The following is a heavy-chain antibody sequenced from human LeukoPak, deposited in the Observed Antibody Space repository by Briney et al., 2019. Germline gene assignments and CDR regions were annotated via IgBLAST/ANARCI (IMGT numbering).Heavy chain of an antibody. CDR1: GGSISNYF. CDR3: ARAGGYSGYGSFDY. CDR2: FFQSGSA. Sequence: SETLSLNCTVSGGSISNYFWNWIRQRPGKGLEWIGYFFQSGSAKYNPSLKSRVTLSADTSKNQVSLKLNSVTAADTAVYFCARAGGYSGYGSFDYWGQGILVPVSS. D-gene: IGHD5-12*01. V-gene: IGHV4-59*08. J-gene: IGHJ4*02.